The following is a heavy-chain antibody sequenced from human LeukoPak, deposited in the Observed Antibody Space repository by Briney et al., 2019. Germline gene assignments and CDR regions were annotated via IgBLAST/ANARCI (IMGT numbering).Heavy chain of an antibody. CDR2: INPNSGGT. CDR1: GYTFTGYY. D-gene: IGHD6-19*01. Sequence: ASVKVSCKASGYTFTGYYMHWVRQAPGQGLEWMGRINPNSGGTNYAQKFQGRVTMTRDTSISTAYMELSRLRSDDTAVYYCARRAVAGYWFDPWGQGTLVTVSS. CDR3: ARRAVAGYWFDP. J-gene: IGHJ5*02. V-gene: IGHV1-2*06.